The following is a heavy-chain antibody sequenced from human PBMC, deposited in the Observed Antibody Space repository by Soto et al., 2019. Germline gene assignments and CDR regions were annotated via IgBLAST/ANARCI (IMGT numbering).Heavy chain of an antibody. Sequence: GGSLRLSCAASGFTFSSYAMSWVRQAPGKGLEWVSAISGSGGSTYYADSVKGRFTISRDNSKNTLYLQMNSLRAEDTAVYYCAKTPYRVWGIYHDAFDIWGQGTMVTVSS. CDR1: GFTFSSYA. CDR2: ISGSGGST. V-gene: IGHV3-23*01. D-gene: IGHD3-16*02. J-gene: IGHJ3*02. CDR3: AKTPYRVWGIYHDAFDI.